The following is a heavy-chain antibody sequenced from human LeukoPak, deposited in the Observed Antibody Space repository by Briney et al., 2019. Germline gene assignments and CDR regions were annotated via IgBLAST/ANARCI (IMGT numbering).Heavy chain of an antibody. CDR2: ISASGGST. CDR1: GFTFSSYA. CDR3: ARDLGDYYDY. V-gene: IGHV3-23*01. D-gene: IGHD3-22*01. J-gene: IGHJ4*02. Sequence: GGSLRLSCAAAGFTFSSYAMSWVRQAPGKGLEWVSEISASGGSTYYADSVKGRFTISRDNSKNTLYLQMNSLRAEDTAVYYCARDLGDYYDYWGQGTLVTVSS.